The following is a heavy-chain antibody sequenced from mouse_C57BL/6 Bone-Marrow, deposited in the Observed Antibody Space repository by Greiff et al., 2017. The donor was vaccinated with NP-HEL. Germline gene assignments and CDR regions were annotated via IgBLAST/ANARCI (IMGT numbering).Heavy chain of an antibody. J-gene: IGHJ3*01. CDR3: ASAFYDYGPFAY. CDR2: IWGVGST. D-gene: IGHD2-4*01. Sequence: QVHVKQSGPGLVAPSQSLSITCTVSGFSLTSYGVDWVRQSPGKGLEWLGVIWGVGSTNYNSALKSRLSISKDNSKSQVFLKMNSLQTDDTAMYYCASAFYDYGPFAYWGQGTLVTVSA. CDR1: GFSLTSYG. V-gene: IGHV2-6*01.